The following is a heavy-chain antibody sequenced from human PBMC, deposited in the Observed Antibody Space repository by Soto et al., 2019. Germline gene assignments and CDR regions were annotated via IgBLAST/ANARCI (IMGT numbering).Heavy chain of an antibody. Sequence: SETLSLTCNVSGGPLTTYFWSWIRQPPGKGLEWIGYVSYFGTTNYNPSLQSRLTISVDTSKNHFSLNLSSVPAADTAVYYCARSPTHYYYSSGYYNWFDPWGQGTLVTVSS. CDR2: VSYFGTT. D-gene: IGHD3-22*01. CDR3: ARSPTHYYYSSGYYNWFDP. V-gene: IGHV4-59*12. J-gene: IGHJ5*02. CDR1: GGPLTTYF.